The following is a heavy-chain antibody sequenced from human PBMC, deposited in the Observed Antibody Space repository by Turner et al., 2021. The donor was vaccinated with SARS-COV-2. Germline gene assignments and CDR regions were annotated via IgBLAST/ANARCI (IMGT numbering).Heavy chain of an antibody. D-gene: IGHD2-21*02. CDR1: GGSFSGYY. CDR2: ISHSGST. V-gene: IGHV4-34*01. CDR3: ARVNYGGVTVRDYYSYYGMDV. Sequence: QVQLQQWGAGLLKPSETLSLTCAAYGGSFSGYYWSWIRQSPGKGLGWIGEISHSGSTTYNPSLKSRVTLSVDRSKIQFSLRLSSVTAADTAVYYCARVNYGGVTVRDYYSYYGMDVWGQGTTVTVS. J-gene: IGHJ6*02.